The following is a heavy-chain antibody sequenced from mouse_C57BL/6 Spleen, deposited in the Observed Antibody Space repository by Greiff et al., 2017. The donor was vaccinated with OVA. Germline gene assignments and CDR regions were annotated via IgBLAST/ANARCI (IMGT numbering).Heavy chain of an antibody. CDR2: INPGSGGT. D-gene: IGHD1-2*01. V-gene: IGHV1-54*01. CDR1: GYAFTNYL. CDR3: ARGGYGYYFDY. J-gene: IGHJ2*01. Sequence: VQLQQSGAELVRPGTSVKVSCKASGYAFTNYLIEWVKQRPGQGLEWIGVINPGSGGTNYNGKFKGKATLTADKSSSTAYMQLSSLTSEDSAVDFCARGGYGYYFDYWGQGTTLTVSS.